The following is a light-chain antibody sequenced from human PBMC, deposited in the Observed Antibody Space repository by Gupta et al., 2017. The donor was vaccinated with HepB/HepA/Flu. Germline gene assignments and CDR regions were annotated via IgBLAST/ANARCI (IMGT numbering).Light chain of an antibody. J-gene: IGKJ5*01. V-gene: IGKV3-15*01. CDR3: QQYDNWPPIT. CDR1: QNVSSN. Sequence: EIVVTQSPVTLSMTQGERATLSCRASQNVSSNIAWYQQKPGQTPRVLIYGASTRATGIPARFGGSGSGTEFTLTISSLQSEDFAVYYCQQYDNWPPITFGQGTRLEIK. CDR2: GAS.